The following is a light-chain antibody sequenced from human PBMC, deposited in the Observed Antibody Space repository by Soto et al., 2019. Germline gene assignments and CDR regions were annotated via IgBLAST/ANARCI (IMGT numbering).Light chain of an antibody. CDR2: GAS. V-gene: IGKV3-15*01. J-gene: IGKJ4*01. CDR3: LQYSSCPFT. CDR1: QSVSSN. Sequence: EMVMTQSPATLSVSPGEGATLSCRASQSVSSNLAWYQQKPGQAPRLLIFGASTRATGIPARFSGSGSGAAFSLTISALRSNYFAIYYCLQYSSCPFTFGGGTKVGIK.